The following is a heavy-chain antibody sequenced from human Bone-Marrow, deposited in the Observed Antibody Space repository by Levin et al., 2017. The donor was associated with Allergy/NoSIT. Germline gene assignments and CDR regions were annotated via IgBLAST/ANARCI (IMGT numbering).Heavy chain of an antibody. J-gene: IGHJ2*01. CDR3: ARAGELDYADWFFDL. V-gene: IGHV3-33*01. Sequence: PGGSLRLSCAASGFTFSAFGMHWVRQAPGRGLEWVAVIWYDGSHKFYADSVKGRFTISRDNSKNTLYLQMDSLRAEDTALYYCARAGELDYADWFFDLWGRGTLVTVSS. CDR1: GFTFSAFG. CDR2: IWYDGSHK. D-gene: IGHD1-26*01.